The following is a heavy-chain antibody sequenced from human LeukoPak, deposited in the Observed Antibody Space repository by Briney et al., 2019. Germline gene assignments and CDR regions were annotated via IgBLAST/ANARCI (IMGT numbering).Heavy chain of an antibody. D-gene: IGHD3-9*01. V-gene: IGHV4-4*07. CDR2: IYTGGST. J-gene: IGHJ4*02. Sequence: PSETLSLTCTVSGGSINSYFWTWIRQPAGKGLEWIERIYTGGSTNYNPSLKSRVTISVDTSKNQFFLKLSSVTAADTAVYYCARATGYYPWYFDYWGQGTLVTVSS. CDR1: GGSINSYF. CDR3: ARATGYYPWYFDY.